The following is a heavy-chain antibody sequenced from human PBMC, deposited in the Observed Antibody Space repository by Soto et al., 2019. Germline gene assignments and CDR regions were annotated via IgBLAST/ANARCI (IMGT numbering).Heavy chain of an antibody. CDR3: GGSGSKEQWLVQYYYYYMDV. CDR1: GGSISSYY. D-gene: IGHD6-19*01. J-gene: IGHJ6*03. Sequence: PSETLSLTCTVSGGSISSYYWSWIRQPPGKGLEWIGYIYYSGSTNYNPSLKSRVTISVDTSKNQFSLKLSSVTAADTAVYYCGGSGSKEQWLVQYYYYYMDVWGKGTTVTVSS. V-gene: IGHV4-59*01. CDR2: IYYSGST.